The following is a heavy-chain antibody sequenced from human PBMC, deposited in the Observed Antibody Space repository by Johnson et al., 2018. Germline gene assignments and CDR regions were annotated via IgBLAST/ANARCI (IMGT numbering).Heavy chain of an antibody. J-gene: IGHJ3*02. V-gene: IGHV3-48*01. CDR3: ARVPHSSGYYTGDAFDI. D-gene: IGHD3-22*01. Sequence: VQLVESGGGLVQPGGSLRLSCAASGFTFSYYDMKWVRQAPGKGLEWVSYISSSRTTIYSADSVKGRFTISRDNAKNSLYLQMNSLRAEDTAVYYCARVPHSSGYYTGDAFDIWGQGTMVTVSS. CDR2: ISSSRTTI. CDR1: GFTFSYYD.